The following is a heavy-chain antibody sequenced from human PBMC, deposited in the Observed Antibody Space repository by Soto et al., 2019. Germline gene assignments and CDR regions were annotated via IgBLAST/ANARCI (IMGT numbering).Heavy chain of an antibody. V-gene: IGHV3-23*01. D-gene: IGHD6-13*01. CDR1: GFTFSSYA. J-gene: IGHJ4*02. CDR3: VKGGESSWYPTPFDY. Sequence: GGSLRLSCAASGFTFSSYAMSWVRQAPGKGLEWVSAISGSGGSTYYADSVKGRFTISRDNSKNTLYLQMNSLRAEDTAVYYCVKGGESSWYPTPFDYWGQGTLVTVSS. CDR2: ISGSGGST.